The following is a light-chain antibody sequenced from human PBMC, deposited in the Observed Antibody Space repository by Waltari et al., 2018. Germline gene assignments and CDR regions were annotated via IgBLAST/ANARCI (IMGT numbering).Light chain of an antibody. J-gene: IGKJ3*01. CDR2: DAS. CDR1: QSVSSY. CDR3: QQRSNWPPGT. Sequence: EIVLTQSPATLSLSPGERANLSCRASQSVSSYLAWYQQKPGQAPRLLIYDASNRATGIPARFSGSGSGTDFTLTISSLEPEDFAVYYCQQRSNWPPGTFGPGTKVDIK. V-gene: IGKV3-11*01.